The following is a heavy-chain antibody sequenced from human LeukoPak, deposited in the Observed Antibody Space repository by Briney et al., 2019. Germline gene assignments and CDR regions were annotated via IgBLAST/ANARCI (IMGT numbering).Heavy chain of an antibody. J-gene: IGHJ4*02. Sequence: GGSLRLSCAASGFIVSSNYMNWVRQPPGKGLEWVSIIYSGGTTYYADSVKGRFTISRDDSKNTLFLQMNNLRAEDTVVYYCARGGEDSQLWFEPKQYYFDYWGQGTLVTVSS. D-gene: IGHD5-18*01. CDR1: GFIVSSNY. CDR3: ARGGEDSQLWFEPKQYYFDY. V-gene: IGHV3-53*01. CDR2: IYSGGTT.